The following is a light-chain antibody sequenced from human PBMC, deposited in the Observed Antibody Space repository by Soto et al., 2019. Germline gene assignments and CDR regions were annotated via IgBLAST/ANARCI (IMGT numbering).Light chain of an antibody. Sequence: DIVMTQSPDSLTLSLGERATINCKSSQSVFSRFRNKNYLGWFQQKPGQTPRLLIYWASTRESGVSDRFSGSGSGIDFTLTIDSLQAEDVAVYYCQQYYTTPTSTFGQGTKVEV. CDR3: QQYYTTPTST. V-gene: IGKV4-1*01. CDR1: QSVFSRFRNKNY. CDR2: WAS. J-gene: IGKJ1*01.